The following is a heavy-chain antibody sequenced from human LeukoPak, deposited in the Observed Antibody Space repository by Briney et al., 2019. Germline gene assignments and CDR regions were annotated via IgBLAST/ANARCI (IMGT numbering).Heavy chain of an antibody. Sequence: SETLSLTCAVYGGSFSGYYWSWIRQPPGKGLEWIGEINHSGSTNYNPSLKSRVTISVDTSKNQFSLKLSSVTAADTAVYYCARPHYYFWSGYPVWGQGTTVTVSS. J-gene: IGHJ6*02. V-gene: IGHV4-34*01. CDR1: GGSFSGYY. D-gene: IGHD3-3*01. CDR3: ARPHYYFWSGYPV. CDR2: INHSGST.